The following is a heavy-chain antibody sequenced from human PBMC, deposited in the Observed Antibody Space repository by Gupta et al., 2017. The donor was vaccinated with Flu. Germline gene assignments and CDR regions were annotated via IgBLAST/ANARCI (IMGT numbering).Heavy chain of an antibody. CDR2: IRSKPYVGTT. Sequence: EVQLVESGGGLVQPGRSLRLSCTASGFTFGDYAMSWFRHAPGKGVEWVSFIRSKPYVGTTEYAASVKGRCTISRDDSKSIADLQMNSLKTEDTAVYYYTRSYDSSGYPNLWGQGTLVTVSS. J-gene: IGHJ4*02. D-gene: IGHD3-22*01. CDR3: TRSYDSSGYPNL. V-gene: IGHV3-49*03. CDR1: GFTFGDYA.